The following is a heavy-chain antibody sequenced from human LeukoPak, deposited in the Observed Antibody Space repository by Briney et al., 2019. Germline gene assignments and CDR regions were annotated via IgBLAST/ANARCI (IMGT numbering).Heavy chain of an antibody. CDR3: TTSSIGGALFDY. J-gene: IGHJ4*02. CDR2: IKSKADGGKT. Sequence: GGSLRLSCAASGFTFDNAWMKWVRQAPGKGLEWVGHIKSKADGGKTDYAAPVKGRFTISRDDSTTTLYLQMNSLKSEDTAVYYCTTSSIGGALFDYWAREPWSPSPQ. CDR1: GFTFDNAW. V-gene: IGHV3-15*01. D-gene: IGHD1-26*01.